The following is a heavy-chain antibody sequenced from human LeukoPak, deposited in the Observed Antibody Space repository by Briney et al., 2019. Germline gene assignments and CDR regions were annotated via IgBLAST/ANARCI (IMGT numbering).Heavy chain of an antibody. CDR2: IYNTGST. V-gene: IGHV4-4*07. CDR3: ARGRAFDI. CDR1: GGSISSFY. J-gene: IGHJ3*02. Sequence: SETLSLTCTVSGGSISSFYWSWIWQPAGKGLEWIGRIYNTGSTNYSPSLKRRVSMSVDTSKNQFSLNLSSGTAADTAVYFCARGRAFDIWGQGTMVTVSS.